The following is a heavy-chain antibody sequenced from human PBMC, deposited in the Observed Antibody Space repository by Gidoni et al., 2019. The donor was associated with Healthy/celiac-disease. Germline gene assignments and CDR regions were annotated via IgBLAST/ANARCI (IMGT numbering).Heavy chain of an antibody. V-gene: IGHV3-11*01. CDR3: ARDSHDFWSGYYQTLYYYYGMDV. CDR2: ISSSGSTI. J-gene: IGHJ6*02. CDR1: GFTFSDYY. Sequence: QVQLVESGGGLVKPGGSLRLSCAASGFTFSDYYMSWIRQAPGKGLEWVSYISSSGSTIYYADSVKGRFTISRDNAKNSLYLQMNSLRAEDTAVYYCARDSHDFWSGYYQTLYYYYGMDVWGQGTTVTVSS. D-gene: IGHD3-3*01.